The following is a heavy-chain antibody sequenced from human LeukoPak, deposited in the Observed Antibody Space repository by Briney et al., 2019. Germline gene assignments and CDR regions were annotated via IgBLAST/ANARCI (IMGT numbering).Heavy chain of an antibody. J-gene: IGHJ4*02. CDR2: IYTGGST. CDR3: ARDGRDSSGWYVDY. Sequence: SETLSLTCTVSGGSISSYYWSWIRQPAGKGLEWIGRIYTGGSTNYNPSLKSRVTMSVDTSKNQFSLKLSSVTAADTAVYYCARDGRDSSGWYVDYWGQGTLVTVSS. V-gene: IGHV4-4*07. D-gene: IGHD6-19*01. CDR1: GGSISSYY.